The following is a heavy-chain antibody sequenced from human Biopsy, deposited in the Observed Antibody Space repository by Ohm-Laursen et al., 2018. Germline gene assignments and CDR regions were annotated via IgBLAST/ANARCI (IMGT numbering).Heavy chain of an antibody. CDR1: GGSVNSDSSY. Sequence: GTLSLTCAVSGGSVNSDSSYWSWIRQPPGKGLEWIGYISYSGSTKYNPSLKSPVTISVDTSKNQFSLKLSSVTAADTAVYYCASYSHHYYDFDYWGQGTLVTASS. CDR2: ISYSGST. CDR3: ASYSHHYYDFDY. D-gene: IGHD3-16*01. V-gene: IGHV4-61*01. J-gene: IGHJ4*02.